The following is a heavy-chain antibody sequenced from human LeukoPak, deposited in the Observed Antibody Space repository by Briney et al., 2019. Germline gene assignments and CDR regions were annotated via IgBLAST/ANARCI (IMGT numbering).Heavy chain of an antibody. CDR2: INPSGGST. Sequence: ASVKVSCKASGYTFTGYYMHWVRQAPGQGLEWMGIINPSGGSTSYAQKFQGRVTMTRDTSTSTVYMELSSLRSEDTAVYYCARPVYSSSWYTGEDYFDYWGQGTLVTVSS. D-gene: IGHD6-13*01. V-gene: IGHV1-46*01. CDR3: ARPVYSSSWYTGEDYFDY. CDR1: GYTFTGYY. J-gene: IGHJ4*02.